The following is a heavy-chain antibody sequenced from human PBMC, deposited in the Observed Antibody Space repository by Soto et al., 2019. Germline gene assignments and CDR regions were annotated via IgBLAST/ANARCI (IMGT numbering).Heavy chain of an antibody. D-gene: IGHD2-21*01. V-gene: IGHV3-74*01. CDR1: AFTFSSYW. J-gene: IGHJ4*02. CDR3: AVVIPRDY. Sequence: EVHLVESGGGLVQPGGSLRLSCAASAFTFSSYWMHWVRQAPGKGLVWVSRINSDGSTTSYADSVKGRFTISRDNAKNTMYLQVNSLRAEDTAVYYWAVVIPRDYWGQGTLVTVSS. CDR2: INSDGSTT.